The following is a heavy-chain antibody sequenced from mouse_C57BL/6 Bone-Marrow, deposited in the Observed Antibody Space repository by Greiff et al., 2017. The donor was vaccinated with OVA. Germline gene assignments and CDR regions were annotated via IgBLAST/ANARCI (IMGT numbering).Heavy chain of an antibody. CDR2: IYPRSGNT. Sequence: QVQLQQSGAELARPGASVKLSCKASGYTFTSYGISWVKQRTGQGLEWIGEIYPRSGNTYYNEKFKGKATLTADKSSSTAYMELRSLTSEDSAVYFCANYDGTREWYFDVWGTGTTVTVSS. CDR1: GYTFTSYG. J-gene: IGHJ1*03. CDR3: ANYDGTREWYFDV. D-gene: IGHD2-4*01. V-gene: IGHV1-81*01.